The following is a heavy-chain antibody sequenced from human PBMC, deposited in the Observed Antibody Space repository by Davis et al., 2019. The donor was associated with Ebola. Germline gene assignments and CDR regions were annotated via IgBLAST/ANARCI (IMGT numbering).Heavy chain of an antibody. CDR3: TTYRVSGC. V-gene: IGHV3-21*04. J-gene: IGHJ4*02. CDR1: GFIFSDYT. CDR2: MGGISGAI. Sequence: GESLKISCAASGFIFSDYTMNWVRQAPGKGLEWVSSMGGISGAIFYADSVRGRFTISRDNAKNSLYLQMNNLRVEDTAIYYCTTYRVSGCWGQGTLVTVSS. D-gene: IGHD2-21*01.